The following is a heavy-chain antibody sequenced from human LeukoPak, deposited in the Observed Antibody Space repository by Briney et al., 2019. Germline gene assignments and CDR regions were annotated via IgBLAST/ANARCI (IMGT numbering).Heavy chain of an antibody. CDR3: ATRNFGDYGAFDI. CDR1: GYTLSDLA. Sequence: ASVKVSCKVSGYTLSDLAMHWVRQAPGKGLEWMGGLDPEDGEAIYAQLLQGRVTMTEDTSSDTAYMVLSSLRSEDTAVYYCATRNFGDYGAFDIWGQGTMVTVSS. D-gene: IGHD4-17*01. V-gene: IGHV1-24*01. CDR2: LDPEDGEA. J-gene: IGHJ3*02.